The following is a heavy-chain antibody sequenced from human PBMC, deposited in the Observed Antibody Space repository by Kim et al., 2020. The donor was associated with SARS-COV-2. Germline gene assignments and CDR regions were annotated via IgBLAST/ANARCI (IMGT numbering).Heavy chain of an antibody. CDR1: GYTFTSYY. CDR2: INPSGGST. J-gene: IGHJ4*02. V-gene: IGHV1-46*01. Sequence: ASVKVSCKASGYTFTSYYMHWVRQAPGQGLKWMGIINPSGGSTSYAQKFQGRVTMTRDTSTSTVYMELSSLRSEDTAVYYCARGSPVYYDILTGYYRDYWGQGTLVTVSS. D-gene: IGHD3-9*01. CDR3: ARGSPVYYDILTGYYRDY.